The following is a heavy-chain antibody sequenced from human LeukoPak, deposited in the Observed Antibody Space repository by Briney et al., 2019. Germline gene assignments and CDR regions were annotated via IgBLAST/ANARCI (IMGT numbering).Heavy chain of an antibody. Sequence: SGGSLRLSCAASAFTFSRNWMSWVRQAPGKGLEWVANINQGGSATYYVDSVKGRFTISRDNAKNSLYLQMNSLRAEDTAVYYCARVDSYDSGWFDYWGQGTLVTVSS. J-gene: IGHJ4*02. D-gene: IGHD6-19*01. CDR1: AFTFSRNW. CDR2: INQGGSAT. V-gene: IGHV3-7*04. CDR3: ARVDSYDSGWFDY.